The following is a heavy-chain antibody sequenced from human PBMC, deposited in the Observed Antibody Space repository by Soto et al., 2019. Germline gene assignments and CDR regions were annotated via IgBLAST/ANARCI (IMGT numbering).Heavy chain of an antibody. CDR1: GFSLSLPW. CDR2: IKSKTDGGTA. J-gene: IGHJ4*02. D-gene: IGHD3-9*01. CDR3: TTGIYYDILTGYHNVAY. Sequence: GGSLWVSCVAFGFSLSLPWMTWVRQAAGKGLEWVGRIKSKTDGGTADYAAPVKGRATISRDDSKNTVYLQMNSLKTEDTAVYYCTTGIYYDILTGYHNVAYWGQGALVTVSP. V-gene: IGHV3-15*01.